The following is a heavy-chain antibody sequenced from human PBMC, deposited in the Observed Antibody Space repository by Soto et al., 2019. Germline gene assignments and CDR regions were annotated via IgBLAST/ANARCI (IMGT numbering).Heavy chain of an antibody. J-gene: IGHJ3*01. CDR1: GFTFSSYW. CDR3: ARGDYYDSSGPFSDAFDV. D-gene: IGHD3-22*01. Sequence: QLVESGGGLVQPGGSLRLSCAASGFTFSSYWMSWVRQTPGKGLEWVANIKPDGSEKWYVDSVKGRFTISRDNAKNSLYLQMNSLRAEDTAVYYCARGDYYDSSGPFSDAFDVWGQGTMVTLSS. CDR2: IKPDGSEK. V-gene: IGHV3-7*04.